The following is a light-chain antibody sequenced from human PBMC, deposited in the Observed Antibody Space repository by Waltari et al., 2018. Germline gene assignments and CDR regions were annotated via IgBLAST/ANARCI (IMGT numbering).Light chain of an antibody. CDR3: QQYYSIPYT. V-gene: IGKV4-1*01. CDR1: QSVLYSSNNKNY. J-gene: IGKJ2*01. Sequence: DIVMTQSPDSLAVSLGERATINCKSSQSVLYSSNNKNYLAWYQQKPGTPPKLLIYWASTRESGVPDRFSGSGSGTDFTLTISSLQAEDVAVYYCQQYYSIPYTFGQGTKLEIK. CDR2: WAS.